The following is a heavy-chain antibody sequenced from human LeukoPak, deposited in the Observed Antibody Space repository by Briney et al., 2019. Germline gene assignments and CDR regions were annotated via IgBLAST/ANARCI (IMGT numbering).Heavy chain of an antibody. Sequence: PGGSLRLSCAASGFTFSSYAMSWVGQAPGKGLEWVSGISGSGGSTYYADSVKGRFTIFRDNSKNTLYLQMNSLRAEDTAVYHCANGWSPDYWGRGTLVTVSS. J-gene: IGHJ4*02. CDR2: ISGSGGST. CDR1: GFTFSSYA. D-gene: IGHD2-15*01. CDR3: ANGWSPDY. V-gene: IGHV3-23*01.